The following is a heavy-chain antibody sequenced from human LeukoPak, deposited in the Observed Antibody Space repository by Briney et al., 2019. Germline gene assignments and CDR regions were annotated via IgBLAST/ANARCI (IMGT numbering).Heavy chain of an antibody. CDR1: GGSISSHY. J-gene: IGHJ4*02. V-gene: IGHV4-59*06. CDR2: IYYSGST. CDR3: ARFGLSLQLDY. Sequence: SETLSLTCTVSGGSISSHYWSWIRQPPGKGLEWIGYIYYSGSTYSNPSLKSRVTISVDTSKNQFSLKLSSVTAADTVVYYCARFGLSLQLDYWGQGTLVAVSS. D-gene: IGHD5-24*01.